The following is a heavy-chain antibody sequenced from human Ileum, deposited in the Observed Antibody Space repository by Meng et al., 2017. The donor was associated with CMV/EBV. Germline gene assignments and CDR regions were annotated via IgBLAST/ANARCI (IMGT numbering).Heavy chain of an antibody. D-gene: IGHD5-12*01. CDR1: GGTFSSYA. J-gene: IGHJ4*02. CDR3: ARFSGYDLYFDY. Sequence: SVKVSCKASGGTFSSYAISWVRQAPGQGLEWMRGIIPIFGTANYAQKFQGRVTITTDESTSTAYMELSSLRSEDTAVYYCARFSGYDLYFDYWGQGTLVTVSS. V-gene: IGHV1-69*05. CDR2: IIPIFGTA.